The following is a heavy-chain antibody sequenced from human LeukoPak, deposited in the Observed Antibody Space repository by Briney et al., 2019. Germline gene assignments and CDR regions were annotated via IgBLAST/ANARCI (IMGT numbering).Heavy chain of an antibody. CDR3: ARDGRSDRYSSSWCATDAFDI. D-gene: IGHD6-13*01. Sequence: SGGSLRLSCAASGFTFSSYSMNWVRQAPGKGLEWVSSISSSSSYIYYADSVKGRFTISRDNAKNSLYLQMNSLRAEDTAVYYCARDGRSDRYSSSWCATDAFDIWGQGTMVTVSS. V-gene: IGHV3-21*01. CDR1: GFTFSSYS. CDR2: ISSSSSYI. J-gene: IGHJ3*02.